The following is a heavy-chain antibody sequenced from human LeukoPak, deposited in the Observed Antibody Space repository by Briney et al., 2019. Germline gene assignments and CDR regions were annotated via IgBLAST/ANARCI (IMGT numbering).Heavy chain of an antibody. Sequence: PGRSLRLSCAASGFTFSTYAMHWVRQAPGKGLELVAVISYDGNNKYYADSMKGRFTISRDNSKNTLYLQMKSLRAEDTAVYYCAHYSSSDVDYWGQGTLVTVSS. J-gene: IGHJ4*02. CDR2: ISYDGNNK. CDR1: GFTFSTYA. V-gene: IGHV3-30-3*01. CDR3: AHYSSSDVDY. D-gene: IGHD4-11*01.